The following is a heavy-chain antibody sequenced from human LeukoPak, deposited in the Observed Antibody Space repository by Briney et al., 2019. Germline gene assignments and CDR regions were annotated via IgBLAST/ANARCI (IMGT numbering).Heavy chain of an antibody. D-gene: IGHD3-10*01. V-gene: IGHV3-21*01. CDR2: ISSSSSYI. Sequence: PGGSLRLSCAASGFTFSSYGMHWVRQAPGKGLEWVSSISSSSSYIYYADSVKGRFTISRDNAKNSLYLQMNSLRAEDTAVYYCARAYYGSGSYYVDYWGQGTLVTVSS. CDR3: ARAYYGSGSYYVDY. J-gene: IGHJ4*02. CDR1: GFTFSSYG.